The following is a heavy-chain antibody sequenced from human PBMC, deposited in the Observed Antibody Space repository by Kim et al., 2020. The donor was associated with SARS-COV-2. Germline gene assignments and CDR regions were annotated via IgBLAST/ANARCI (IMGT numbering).Heavy chain of an antibody. V-gene: IGHV4-39*06. J-gene: IGHJ4*02. D-gene: IGHD3-22*01. CDR3: AREIVGTEDY. CDR2: ST. Sequence: STYSNPSRDSRVTISVDTSKNQFALKLSSVTAADTAVYYCAREIVGTEDYWGQGTLVTVSS.